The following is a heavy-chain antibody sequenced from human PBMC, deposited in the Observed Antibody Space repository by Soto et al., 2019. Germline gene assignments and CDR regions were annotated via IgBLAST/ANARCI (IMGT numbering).Heavy chain of an antibody. V-gene: IGHV5-10-1*01. CDR2: IDPSDSYT. J-gene: IGHJ3*02. CDR3: ARPTNYDFWSGYPDAFDI. D-gene: IGHD3-3*01. Sequence: GESLKISCKGSGYSFTSYWISWVRQMPGKGLEWMGRIDPSDSYTNYSPSFQGHVTISADKSISTAYLQWSSLKASDTAMYYCARPTNYDFWSGYPDAFDIWGQGTMVTVSS. CDR1: GYSFTSYW.